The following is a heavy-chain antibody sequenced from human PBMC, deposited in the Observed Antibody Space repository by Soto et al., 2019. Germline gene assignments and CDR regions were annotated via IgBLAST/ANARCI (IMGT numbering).Heavy chain of an antibody. CDR1: GYTFTGYY. CDR3: ARVLTYYYDSSGYYQDY. J-gene: IGHJ4*02. V-gene: IGHV1-2*02. CDR2: INPNSGGT. Sequence: RASVKVSCKASGYTFTGYYMHWVRQAPGQGLEWMGWINPNSGGTNYAQKFQGRVTMTRDTSISTAYMELSRLRSDDTAVYYCARVLTYYYDSSGYYQDYWGQGTLVTVSS. D-gene: IGHD3-22*01.